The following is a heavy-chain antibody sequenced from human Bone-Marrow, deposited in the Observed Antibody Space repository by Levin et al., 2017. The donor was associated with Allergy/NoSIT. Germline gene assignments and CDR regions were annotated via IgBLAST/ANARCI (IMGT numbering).Heavy chain of an antibody. CDR2: IWYDGSNK. D-gene: IGHD5/OR15-5a*01. CDR3: ATRGDSVSDTFGYAFSY. Sequence: PGGSLRLSCAASGFTFSSYGMHWVRQAPGKGLEWVAVIWYDGSNKYYVDSVKGRFTISRDNSKNTLYLQMNSLRAEDTAVYYCATRGDSVSDTFGYAFSYWGQGTLVTVSS. J-gene: IGHJ4*02. V-gene: IGHV3-33*01. CDR1: GFTFSSYG.